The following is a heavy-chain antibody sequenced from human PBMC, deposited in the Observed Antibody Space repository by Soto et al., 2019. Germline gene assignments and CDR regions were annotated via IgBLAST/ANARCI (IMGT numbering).Heavy chain of an antibody. J-gene: IGHJ6*02. CDR1: GGTFSSYA. Sequence: QVQLVQSGAEVKKPGSSVKVSCKASGGTFSSYAISWVRQAPGQGLEWMGGIIPIFGTANYAQKFQGRVTITADESTSTAYMELSSLRSEDTDVYYCARDPSGSYYNYYYGMDVWGQGTTVTVSS. D-gene: IGHD1-26*01. CDR3: ARDPSGSYYNYYYGMDV. CDR2: IIPIFGTA. V-gene: IGHV1-69*12.